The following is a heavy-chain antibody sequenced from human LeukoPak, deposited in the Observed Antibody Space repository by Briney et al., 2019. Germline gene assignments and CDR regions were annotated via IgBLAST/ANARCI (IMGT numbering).Heavy chain of an antibody. CDR3: ARSRYQLLQGVNWFDP. V-gene: IGHV4-30-2*01. J-gene: IGHJ5*02. CDR1: GGSISSGGYS. CDR2: IYHSGST. Sequence: SQTLSLTCVVSGGSISSGGYSWSWIRQPPGKGLEWIGYIYHSGSTYYNPSLKSRVTISVDRSKNQFSLKLSSVTAADTAVYYCARSRYQLLQGVNWFDPWGQGTLVTVSS. D-gene: IGHD2-2*01.